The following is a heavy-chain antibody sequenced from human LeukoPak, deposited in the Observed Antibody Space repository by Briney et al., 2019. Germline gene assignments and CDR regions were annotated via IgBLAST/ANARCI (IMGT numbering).Heavy chain of an antibody. V-gene: IGHV3-23*01. CDR2: ISGSGGST. CDR3: AKDPHPYSSSWYFDY. CDR1: GFTFSSYA. D-gene: IGHD6-13*01. J-gene: IGHJ4*02. Sequence: GGSLRLSCAASGFTFSSYAMSWVRQAPGKGLEWVSAISGSGGSTYYADSVKGRFTISRDNSKNTLYLQMNSLRAEDTAVYYCAKDPHPYSSSWYFDYWGQGTLVAVSS.